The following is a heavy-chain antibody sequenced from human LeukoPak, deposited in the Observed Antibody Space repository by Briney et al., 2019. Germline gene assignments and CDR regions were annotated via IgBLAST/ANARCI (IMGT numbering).Heavy chain of an antibody. CDR2: INHSGST. CDR3: ARGAENWNYRYFYYMDV. D-gene: IGHD1-7*01. Sequence: SETLSLTCAVSGGSISSSNWWSWVRQPPGKGLEWIGEINHSGSTNYNPSLKSRVTISVDTSKNQFSLKLSSVTAADTAVYYCARGAENWNYRYFYYMDVWGKGTTVTVSS. V-gene: IGHV4-4*02. CDR1: GGSISSSNW. J-gene: IGHJ6*03.